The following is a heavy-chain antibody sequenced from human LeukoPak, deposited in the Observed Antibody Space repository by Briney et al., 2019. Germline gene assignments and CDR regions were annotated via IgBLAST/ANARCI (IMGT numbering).Heavy chain of an antibody. D-gene: IGHD2-2*01. Sequence: GGSLRRSCAASGFTFDDYAMHWVRQAPGKGLEWVAVIWYDGSNKYYADSVKGRSTISRDNSKNTLYLQMNSLRAEDTAVYYCARHIVVVPAATSGMDVWGKGTTVTVSS. J-gene: IGHJ6*04. V-gene: IGHV3-33*08. CDR1: GFTFDDYA. CDR2: IWYDGSNK. CDR3: ARHIVVVPAATSGMDV.